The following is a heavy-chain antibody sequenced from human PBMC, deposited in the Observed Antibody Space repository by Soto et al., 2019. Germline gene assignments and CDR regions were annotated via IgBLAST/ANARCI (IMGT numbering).Heavy chain of an antibody. J-gene: IGHJ4*02. Sequence: GGSLRLASAASGFSFTRYSMNWVRQPPGKGLEWVSSISSTTNYIYYAHSRKGRFTVSRDNAKNSVYLDMNSLSAEDTAVYYCAREYEDLTSNFDYWGQGTLVTVSS. CDR2: ISSTTNYI. V-gene: IGHV3-21*01. D-gene: IGHD3-3*01. CDR3: AREYEDLTSNFDY. CDR1: GFSFTRYS.